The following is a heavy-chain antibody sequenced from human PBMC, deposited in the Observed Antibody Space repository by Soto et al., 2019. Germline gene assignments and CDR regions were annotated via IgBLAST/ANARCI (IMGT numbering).Heavy chain of an antibody. CDR2: ISGYNGNT. V-gene: IGHV1-18*04. CDR3: ARVDYYDSSGYYGY. J-gene: IGHJ4*02. CDR1: GYTFTIYG. Sequence: QVQLVQSGAEVKKPGASVKVSCKASGYTFTIYGISWVRQAPGQGLEWMGWISGYNGNTDYAQNLQDRVTLTTDASTRSLYMELRSLRSDDTAVYYCARVDYYDSSGYYGYWGQGTPITVSS. D-gene: IGHD3-22*01.